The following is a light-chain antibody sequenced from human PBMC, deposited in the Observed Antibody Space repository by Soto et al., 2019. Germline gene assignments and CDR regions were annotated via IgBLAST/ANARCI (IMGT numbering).Light chain of an antibody. V-gene: IGKV3-11*01. J-gene: IGKJ4*01. CDR3: QQHTNWPLT. CDR1: QSVSSF. Sequence: ETLLTQSPATLSLSPGEGATLSCRASQSVSSFLAWYQQTPGQAPRLLIYDASNRDTGIPARFSGSGSGTDFTLTISRLEPEDFEVYYCQQHTNWPLTFGGGTKVDIK. CDR2: DAS.